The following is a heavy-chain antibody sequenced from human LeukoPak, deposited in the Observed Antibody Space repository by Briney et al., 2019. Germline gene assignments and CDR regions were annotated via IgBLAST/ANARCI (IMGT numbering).Heavy chain of an antibody. CDR1: GYSISSGYY. CDR2: IYYSGST. CDR3: AITPFWSSYNWFDP. V-gene: IGHV4-38-2*02. Sequence: SETLSLTCTVSGYSISSGYYWGWIRQPPGKGLEWIGYIYYSGSTNYNPSLKSRVTISVDTSKNQFSLKLSSVTAADTAVYYCAITPFWSSYNWFDPWGQGTLVTVSS. J-gene: IGHJ5*02. D-gene: IGHD3-3*01.